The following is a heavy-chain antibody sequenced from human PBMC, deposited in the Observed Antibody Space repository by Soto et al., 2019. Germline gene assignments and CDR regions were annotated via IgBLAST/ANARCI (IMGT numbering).Heavy chain of an antibody. CDR3: ARDRAKWKDYYYYGMDV. D-gene: IGHD1-20*01. CDR2: LYYSGST. V-gene: IGHV4-30-4*01. J-gene: IGHJ6*02. CDR1: GGSISSGDGF. Sequence: QVQLQESGPGRVKPSQTLSLTCTVSGGSISSGDGFWTWIRQPPGKGLDWIGYLYYSGSTYYNPSLTRRLTMSVDTSKNQFSLKLSSVTAADTAVYYCARDRAKWKDYYYYGMDVWGQGTTVTVSS.